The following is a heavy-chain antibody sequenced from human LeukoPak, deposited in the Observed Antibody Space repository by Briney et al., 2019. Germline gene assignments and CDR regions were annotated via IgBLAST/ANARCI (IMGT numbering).Heavy chain of an antibody. CDR2: ITGNKGNT. Sequence: GASVKVSCKTSGYTFSGYCSSWVRQAPGQGLEWMGWITGNKGNTNYAPSLQGRITMTTDTSTNTAYMELTSLKSDDTAVYYCARDQRNSGSYRFEYWGQGTLVTVS. CDR3: ARDQRNSGSYRFEY. J-gene: IGHJ4*02. D-gene: IGHD1-26*01. V-gene: IGHV1-18*01. CDR1: GYTFSGYC.